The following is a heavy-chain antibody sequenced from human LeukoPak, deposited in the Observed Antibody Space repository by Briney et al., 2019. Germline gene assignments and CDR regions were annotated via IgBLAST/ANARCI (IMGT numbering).Heavy chain of an antibody. D-gene: IGHD3-10*01. CDR2: IYWNDNK. CDR3: AHRLTGVSLVRGLYFTY. CDR1: GFSLSSSGVG. J-gene: IGHJ4*02. Sequence: SGPTLVKPTETLTLTCTFSGFSLSSSGVGVGWIRQPPGKALEWLALIYWNDNKRYNPTLRDRVTVSKDTSKNQVVLTMTNMDPVDTATYYCAHRLTGVSLVRGLYFTYWGQGTLVTVSS. V-gene: IGHV2-5*01.